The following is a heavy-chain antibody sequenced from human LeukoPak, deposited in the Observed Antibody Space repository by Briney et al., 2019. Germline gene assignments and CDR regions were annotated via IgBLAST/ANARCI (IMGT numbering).Heavy chain of an antibody. D-gene: IGHD4-17*01. CDR1: GYTLTELS. CDR3: ATGSATTTSNYYYGMDV. V-gene: IGHV1-24*01. Sequence: ASVKVSCKVSGYTLTELSMHWVRQAPGKGLEWMGGFDPEDSETIYAQKFQGRVTMTEDTSTDTAYMELSSLRSEDTAVYYCATGSATTTSNYYYGMDVWGQGTTVTVSS. J-gene: IGHJ6*02. CDR2: FDPEDSET.